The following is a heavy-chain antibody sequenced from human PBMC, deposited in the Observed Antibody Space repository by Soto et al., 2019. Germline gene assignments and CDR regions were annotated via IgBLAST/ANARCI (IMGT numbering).Heavy chain of an antibody. Sequence: PSETLSLTCTVSGGSISSYYWSWIRQPPGKGLEWIGYIYYSGSTNYNPSLKSRVTISVDTSKNQFSLKLSSVTAADTAVYYCARDRITIFGVYYMDVWGKGTTVTVSS. J-gene: IGHJ6*03. CDR2: IYYSGST. V-gene: IGHV4-59*01. CDR1: GGSISSYY. CDR3: ARDRITIFGVYYMDV. D-gene: IGHD3-3*01.